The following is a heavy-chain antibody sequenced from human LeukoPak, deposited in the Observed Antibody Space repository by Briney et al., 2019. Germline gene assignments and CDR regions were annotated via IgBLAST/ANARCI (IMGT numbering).Heavy chain of an antibody. V-gene: IGHV4-39*07. CDR2: IYYTGST. CDR1: GGSITSSSYY. D-gene: IGHD1-7*01. Sequence: PSETLSLTCTVSGGSITSSSYYWGWIRQPPGKGLEWIASIYYTGSTYYNPSLKSRVTISVDTSKDQFSLKLSSVTAADTAVYYCATALKLELQAFDIWGQGTLVTVSS. J-gene: IGHJ3*02. CDR3: ATALKLELQAFDI.